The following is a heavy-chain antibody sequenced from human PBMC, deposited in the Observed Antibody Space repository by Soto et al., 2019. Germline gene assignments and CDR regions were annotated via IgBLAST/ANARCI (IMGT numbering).Heavy chain of an antibody. CDR3: ARETFRLDYYGSGSYSTGFDP. D-gene: IGHD3-10*01. J-gene: IGHJ5*02. CDR1: GGSISSGGYS. V-gene: IGHV4-30-2*05. CDR2: IYHSGST. Sequence: SETLSLTCAVSGGSISSGGYSWSWIRQPPGKGLEWIGYIYHSGSTYYNPSLKSRVTISVDTSKNQFSLKLSSVTAADTAVYYCARETFRLDYYGSGSYSTGFDPWGQGTLVTVSS.